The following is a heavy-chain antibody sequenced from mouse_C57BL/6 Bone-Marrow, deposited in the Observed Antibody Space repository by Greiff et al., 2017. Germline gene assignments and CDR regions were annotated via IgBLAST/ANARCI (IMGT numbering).Heavy chain of an antibody. CDR3: AIYGNCHYYAMDY. CDR2: IYPRSGNT. Sequence: VQLQQSGAELARPGASVKLSCKASGYTFTSYGISWVKQRTGQGLEWIGEIYPRSGNTYYNAKFKGKATLTADKSSSTAYMELRSLTSEDSAVXFCAIYGNCHYYAMDYWGQGTSVTVSS. CDR1: GYTFTSYG. D-gene: IGHD2-1*01. J-gene: IGHJ4*01. V-gene: IGHV1-81*01.